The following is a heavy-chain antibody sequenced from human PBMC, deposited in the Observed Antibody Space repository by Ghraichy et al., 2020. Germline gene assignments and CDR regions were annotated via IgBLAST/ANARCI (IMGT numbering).Heavy chain of an antibody. J-gene: IGHJ3*02. Sequence: ESLNISCTVSGASISSSSFYCGWIRQPPGKGLEWIGTIYYAGNTYYSPSLKSRVTISVDTSKNQFSLRLSSVTVADTAVYYCARRTYGSGSFYAFDMWGQGTMVTVSS. D-gene: IGHD3-10*01. CDR2: IYYAGNT. CDR3: ARRTYGSGSFYAFDM. V-gene: IGHV4-39*01. CDR1: GASISSSSFY.